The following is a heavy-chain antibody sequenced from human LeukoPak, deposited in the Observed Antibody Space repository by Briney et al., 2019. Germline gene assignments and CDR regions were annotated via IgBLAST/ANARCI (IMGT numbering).Heavy chain of an antibody. Sequence: GGSLRLSCAASGFTFSTYSINWVRQAPGKGLEWVSSISSTSSPIYYADSVKGRFTISRDNAQNSLYLQMNSLRAEDTAVYYCAEGIQVGHWGQGTLVTVSS. CDR2: ISSTSSPI. V-gene: IGHV3-21*01. CDR3: AEGIQVGH. D-gene: IGHD5-18*01. CDR1: GFTFSTYS. J-gene: IGHJ5*02.